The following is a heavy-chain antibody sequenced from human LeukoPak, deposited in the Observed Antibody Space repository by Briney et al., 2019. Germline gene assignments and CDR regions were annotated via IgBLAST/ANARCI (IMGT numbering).Heavy chain of an antibody. D-gene: IGHD4-23*01. CDR1: GFTVSSNY. V-gene: IGHV3-53*01. J-gene: IGHJ4*02. CDR3: ARDLDGGNSADY. CDR2: IYSGGST. Sequence: GSLRLSCAASGFTVSSNYMSWVRQAPGKGLEWVSVIYSGGSTYYADSVKGRFTISRDNSKNTLYLQMNSLRAEDTAVYYCARDLDGGNSADYWGQGTLVTVSS.